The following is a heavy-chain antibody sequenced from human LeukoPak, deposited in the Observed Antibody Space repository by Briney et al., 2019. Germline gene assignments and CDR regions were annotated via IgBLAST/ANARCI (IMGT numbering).Heavy chain of an antibody. D-gene: IGHD6-13*01. V-gene: IGHV1-2*02. Sequence: AASVKVSCKASGYTFTGYYMHWVRQAPGQGLEWMGWINPNSGGTNYAQKFQGRVTMTRDTSISTAYMELSRLRSDDTAVYYCARVSSSWYESIDYWGQGTLVTVSS. CDR2: INPNSGGT. J-gene: IGHJ4*02. CDR3: ARVSSSWYESIDY. CDR1: GYTFTGYY.